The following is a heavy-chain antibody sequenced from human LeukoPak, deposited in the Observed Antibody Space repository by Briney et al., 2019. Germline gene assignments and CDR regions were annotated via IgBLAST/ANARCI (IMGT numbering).Heavy chain of an antibody. J-gene: IGHJ4*02. CDR1: GFTVSSYA. CDR2: ISGSGGST. D-gene: IGHD6-6*01. Sequence: RPGGSLRLSCAASGFTVSSYAMSWVRQAPGKGLEWVSAISGSGGSTYYADSVKGRFTISRDNSKNTLYLQMNSLRAEDTAVYYCAKDRIAARPDARYYFDYWGQGTLVTVSS. V-gene: IGHV3-23*01. CDR3: AKDRIAARPDARYYFDY.